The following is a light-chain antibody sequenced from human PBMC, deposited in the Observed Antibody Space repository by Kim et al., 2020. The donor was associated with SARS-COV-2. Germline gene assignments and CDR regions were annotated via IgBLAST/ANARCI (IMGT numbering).Light chain of an antibody. CDR3: QHYAFPPLT. CDR1: QTLTTEF. V-gene: IGKV3-20*01. Sequence: EIVLTQSPGTLYLSPGERATLSCRASQTLTTEFLAWYQQKPGQVPRLLIYGVSSRAPGIPDRFSGSGSGTVFTLTISRLEPEDFAVYYCQHYAFPPLTFGQGTKVDIK. CDR2: GVS. J-gene: IGKJ1*01.